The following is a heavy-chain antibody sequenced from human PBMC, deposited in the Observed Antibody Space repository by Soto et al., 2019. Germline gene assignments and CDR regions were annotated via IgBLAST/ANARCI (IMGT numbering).Heavy chain of an antibody. CDR3: AKRHYYGSGSFALAT. V-gene: IGHV3-23*01. D-gene: IGHD3-10*01. Sequence: EVRLLESGGGLVQPGGSLRLSCAGSGFTFSSNAMSWVRQAPGKGLEWVSSVSGDGYASDYADSVKGRFTVSRHNSKNTLYLQMNSLRAXXXXVYYCAKRHYYGSGSFALATWGQGTLVTVSS. CDR1: GFTFSSNA. J-gene: IGHJ4*03. CDR2: VSGDGYAS.